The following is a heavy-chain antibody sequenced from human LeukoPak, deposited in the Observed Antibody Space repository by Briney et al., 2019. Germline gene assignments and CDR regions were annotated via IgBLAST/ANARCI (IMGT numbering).Heavy chain of an antibody. D-gene: IGHD2-15*01. V-gene: IGHV3-48*03. Sequence: GGSLRLSCAASGFTFSSYEMNWVRQAPGKGLEWVSYISSSGSTIYYADSVKGRFTISRDNAKNSLYLQMNSLRAEDTAVYYCASGGLLENYYYYYYMDVWGKGTTVTVSS. CDR3: ASGGLLENYYYYYYMDV. CDR1: GFTFSSYE. J-gene: IGHJ6*03. CDR2: ISSSGSTI.